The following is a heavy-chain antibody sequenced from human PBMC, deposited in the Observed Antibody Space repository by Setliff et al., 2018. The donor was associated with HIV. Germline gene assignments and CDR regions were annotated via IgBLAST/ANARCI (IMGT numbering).Heavy chain of an antibody. Sequence: ASVKVSCKASGYTFTSYAMHWVRQAPGQRLEWMGWINAGNGNTKYSQKFQGRVTITRDTSASTAYMELSSLRSEDTAVYYCAKEAAPGDAYDMWGQGTMVTVSS. D-gene: IGHD1-1*01. CDR1: GYTFTSYA. V-gene: IGHV1-3*01. CDR3: AKEAAPGDAYDM. J-gene: IGHJ3*02. CDR2: INAGNGNT.